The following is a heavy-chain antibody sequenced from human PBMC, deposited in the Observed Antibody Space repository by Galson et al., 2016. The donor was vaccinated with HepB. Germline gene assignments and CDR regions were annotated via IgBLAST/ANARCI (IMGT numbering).Heavy chain of an antibody. J-gene: IGHJ4*02. Sequence: PALVKPTQTLTLTCTFSGFSLSSSGGGVGWIRQPPGKALEWLALIYWDDDKRVSPYLKNRLTITRGTSRNQVVLTMTNMDPAETATYYCAHIRGRMECSGGRCYYFDYGGQGTLVGVSS. CDR3: AHIRGRMECSGGRCYYFDY. CDR1: GFSLSSSGGG. CDR2: IYWDDDK. D-gene: IGHD2-8*02. V-gene: IGHV2-5*02.